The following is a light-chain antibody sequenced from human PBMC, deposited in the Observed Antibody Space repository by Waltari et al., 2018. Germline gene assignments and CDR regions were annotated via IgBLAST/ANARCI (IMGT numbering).Light chain of an antibody. CDR3: TSFASGSTVL. CDR1: SSDVGGYNS. V-gene: IGLV2-14*01. CDR2: EVS. J-gene: IGLJ2*01. Sequence: QSALTQPASVSGSPGQSITISCTGTSSDVGGYNSVSWYQHLPGKAPKLMIFEVSNRPSGISNRLSGSKSGHTASLAISGLQAEDEADYYCTSFASGSTVLFGVGTKLTVL.